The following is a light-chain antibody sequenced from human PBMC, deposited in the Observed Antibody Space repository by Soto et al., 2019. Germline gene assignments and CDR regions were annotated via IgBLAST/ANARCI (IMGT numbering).Light chain of an antibody. Sequence: EIVLTQSPGTLSLSPGERATLSCRASQTVSSTYLVWYQQKPGQAPRLLIYGASSRAPGVSDRFSGSGSGTDFTLTISRLKPEDFAVYYCHQCGNSHWTFGQGTKVEIK. CDR1: QTVSSTY. V-gene: IGKV3-20*01. CDR2: GAS. J-gene: IGKJ1*01. CDR3: HQCGNSHWT.